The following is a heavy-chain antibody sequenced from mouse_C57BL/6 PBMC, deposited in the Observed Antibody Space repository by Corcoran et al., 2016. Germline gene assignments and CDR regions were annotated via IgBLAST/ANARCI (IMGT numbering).Heavy chain of an antibody. Sequence: EVQLQQYGPELVKPGASVKIPCKASGSTFTDYNVAWLKQSHGKSLEWIGDINPNNGGTIYNQKFKGKATLTVDKSSSTAYIELRSLTSEDTAVYYCATLLRPYWGQGTLVTVSA. D-gene: IGHD1-2*01. CDR2: INPNNGGT. CDR3: ATLLRPY. J-gene: IGHJ3*01. CDR1: GSTFTDYN. V-gene: IGHV1-18*01.